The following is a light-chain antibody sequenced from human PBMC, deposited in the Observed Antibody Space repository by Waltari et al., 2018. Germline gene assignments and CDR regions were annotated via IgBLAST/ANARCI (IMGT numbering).Light chain of an antibody. J-gene: IGLJ1*01. CDR3: SSYTTSSAPGV. V-gene: IGLV2-14*03. CDR2: DVS. CDR1: DSDVGAYTF. Sequence: QSALTQPASVSGSPGQSITISCSGTDSDVGAYTFVSWSQQHPGKAPHLIIYDVSNRPSGISNRFSASKSGNTASLTISGLQAEDEADYYCSSYTTSSAPGVFGTGTRVTVL.